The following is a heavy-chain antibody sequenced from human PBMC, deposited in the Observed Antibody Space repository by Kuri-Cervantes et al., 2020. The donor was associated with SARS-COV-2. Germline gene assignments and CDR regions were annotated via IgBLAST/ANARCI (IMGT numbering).Heavy chain of an antibody. CDR3: ARDKLWFGELTNWFDP. Sequence: SETLSLTCTVSDGSISSSSYYWGWIRQPPGKGLEWIGSIYYSGSTYYNPSLKSRVTISVDTSKNQFSLKLSSVTAADTAVYYCARDKLWFGELTNWFDPWGQGTLVTVSS. CDR1: DGSISSSSYY. D-gene: IGHD3-10*01. V-gene: IGHV4-39*02. J-gene: IGHJ5*02. CDR2: IYYSGST.